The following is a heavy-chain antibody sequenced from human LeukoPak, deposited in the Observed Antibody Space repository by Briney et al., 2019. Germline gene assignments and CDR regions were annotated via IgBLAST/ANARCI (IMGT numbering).Heavy chain of an antibody. D-gene: IGHD1-26*01. CDR3: ARARGSYSFDY. V-gene: IGHV3-11*01. Sequence: GGSLRLSCAASGFTFSDYYMSWIRQAPGKGLECISYISTSGSMIYYADSAKGRFTISRDNAKNSLYLQMNSLTAEDTAVYYCARARGSYSFDYWGQGTLVTVSS. CDR1: GFTFSDYY. J-gene: IGHJ4*02. CDR2: ISTSGSMI.